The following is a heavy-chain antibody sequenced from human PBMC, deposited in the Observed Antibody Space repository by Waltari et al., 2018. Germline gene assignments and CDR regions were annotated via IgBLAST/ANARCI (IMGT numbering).Heavy chain of an antibody. J-gene: IGHJ5*02. CDR3: VRARWDYLYFDT. CDR2: INYDGTQT. D-gene: IGHD1-26*01. V-gene: IGHV3-74*01. Sequence: EVQLLESGGTIVQPGGSLQVACSASGLNFGSSWMHWVRQTPGKGLMWVSEINYDGTQTKYADSVRGRFTIARDNAKSTRYLQMTDLRAEDTAVYFCVRARWDYLYFDTWGQGTLVTVSS. CDR1: GLNFGSSW.